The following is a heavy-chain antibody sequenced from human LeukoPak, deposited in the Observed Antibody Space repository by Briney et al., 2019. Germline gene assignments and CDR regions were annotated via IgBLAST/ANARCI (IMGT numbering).Heavy chain of an antibody. CDR2: ISSSGSTI. D-gene: IGHD2-2*01. J-gene: IGHJ5*02. V-gene: IGHV3-11*01. Sequence: PGGSLRLSCAASGFTSSDYYMSWIRQAPGKGLEWVSYISSSGSTIYYADSVKGRFTISRDNAKNSLYLQMNSLRAEDTAVYYCARGPPSEVPAAPNWFDPWGQGTLVTVSS. CDR3: ARGPPSEVPAAPNWFDP. CDR1: GFTSSDYY.